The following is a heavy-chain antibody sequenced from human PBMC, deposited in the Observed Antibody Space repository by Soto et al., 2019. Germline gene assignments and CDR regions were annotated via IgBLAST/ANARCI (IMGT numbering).Heavy chain of an antibody. D-gene: IGHD3-9*01. Sequence: GGSLRLSCTASGFTFGDYAMSWFRQAPGKGLEWVGFIRSKAYGGTTEYAASVKGRFTISRDDSKSIAYLQMNSLKTEDTAVYYCTRDHNFNYDILTGPPNWFDPWGQGTLVTVSS. V-gene: IGHV3-49*03. CDR3: TRDHNFNYDILTGPPNWFDP. J-gene: IGHJ5*02. CDR1: GFTFGDYA. CDR2: IRSKAYGGTT.